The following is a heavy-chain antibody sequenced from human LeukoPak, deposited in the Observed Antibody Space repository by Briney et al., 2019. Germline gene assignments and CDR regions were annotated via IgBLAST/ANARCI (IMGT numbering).Heavy chain of an antibody. J-gene: IGHJ4*02. CDR1: GGSISNYY. CDR3: TRTSASTAIDY. V-gene: IGHV4-59*01. CDR2: IYYSGSP. Sequence: SETLSLTCTVFGGSISNYYWSWIRQPPGKRLEWIGYIYYSGSPNYSPSLKSRVTMSLDTSRNQFSLKLSSVTAADTAVYYCTRTSASTAIDYWGPGTLVTVSS. D-gene: IGHD4-17*01.